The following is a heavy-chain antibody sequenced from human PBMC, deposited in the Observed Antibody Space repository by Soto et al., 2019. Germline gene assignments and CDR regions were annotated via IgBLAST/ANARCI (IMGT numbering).Heavy chain of an antibody. Sequence: PGGSLRLSCAASGFTFSSYGMHWVRQAPGKGLEWVAVISYDGSNKYYADSVKGRFTISRDNSKNTLYLQMNSLRAEDTAVYYCAKATSGSYYYYYGMVGWGQGTTVTVSS. V-gene: IGHV3-30*18. CDR2: ISYDGSNK. CDR1: GFTFSSYG. D-gene: IGHD1-26*01. CDR3: AKATSGSYYYYYGMVG. J-gene: IGHJ6*02.